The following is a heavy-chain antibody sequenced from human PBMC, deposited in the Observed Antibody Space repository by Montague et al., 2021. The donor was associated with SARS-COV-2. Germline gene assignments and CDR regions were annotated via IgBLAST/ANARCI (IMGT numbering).Heavy chain of an antibody. CDR2: IYPGGKM. D-gene: IGHD3-10*01. V-gene: IGHV4-39*01. Sequence: VKPTQTLTLTCTFSGFSLSTSLMCVSRIRQPPGKGLEWIGSIYPGGKMFYNSSLKSRVTMSIDTSENQFSLNLNSVTAADTAVYYCARHSGGSEVSGLDYWGQGTLVTVSS. CDR1: GFSLSTSLMC. J-gene: IGHJ4*02. CDR3: ARHSGGSEVSGLDY.